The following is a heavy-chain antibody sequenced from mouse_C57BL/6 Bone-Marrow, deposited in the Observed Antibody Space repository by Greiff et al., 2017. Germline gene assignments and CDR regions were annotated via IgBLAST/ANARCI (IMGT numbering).Heavy chain of an antibody. CDR3: ARPYYSNYWYFDV. CDR1: GYTFTSYW. J-gene: IGHJ1*03. V-gene: IGHV1-55*01. Sequence: QVQLQQPGAELVKPGASVKMSCKASGYTFTSYWITWVKQRPGQGLEWTGDIYPGSGSTNYNEQFKRKATLTVDTSSSTAYMKLSSLASEYSAVYYSARPYYSNYWYFDVWGTGTTVTVCS. D-gene: IGHD2-5*01. CDR2: IYPGSGST.